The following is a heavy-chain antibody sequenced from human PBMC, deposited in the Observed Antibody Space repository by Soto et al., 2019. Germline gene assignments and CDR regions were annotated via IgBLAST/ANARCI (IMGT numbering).Heavy chain of an antibody. D-gene: IGHD3-16*01. Sequence: GGSLRLSCAASGFTFSSYGMHWVRQAPGKGLEWVAVIWYDGSNKYYADSVKGRFTISRDNSKNTLYLQMNSLRAEDTAVYYCARDRTQWGRRDAFDIWGQGTMVTVSS. CDR3: ARDRTQWGRRDAFDI. V-gene: IGHV3-33*08. CDR2: IWYDGSNK. J-gene: IGHJ3*02. CDR1: GFTFSSYG.